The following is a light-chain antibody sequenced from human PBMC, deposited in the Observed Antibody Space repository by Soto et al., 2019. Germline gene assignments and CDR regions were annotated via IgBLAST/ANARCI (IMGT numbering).Light chain of an antibody. CDR1: QSVSSN. CDR2: GAS. Sequence: EIVMTQSPATLSVSPGERATLSCRASQSVSSNLARYQQKPGQAPRLLIYGASTRATGIPARFSGSGSGTEFTLTISRLQSEDFAGYFCQQYNNWPPWTFGQGTKVEIK. V-gene: IGKV3-15*01. CDR3: QQYNNWPPWT. J-gene: IGKJ1*01.